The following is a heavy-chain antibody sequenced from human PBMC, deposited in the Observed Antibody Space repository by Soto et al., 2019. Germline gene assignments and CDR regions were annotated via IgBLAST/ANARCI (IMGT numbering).Heavy chain of an antibody. CDR1: GFTFSNAW. CDR3: TTDRDDSSGYSGY. D-gene: IGHD3-22*01. J-gene: IGHJ4*02. Sequence: EVQLVESGGGLVKPGGSLRLSCAASGFTFSNAWMNWVRQAPGKGLEWVGRIKSKTDGGTTDYAAPVKGRFTISRDGSKNTRYMQMNSLTTEDTAVYYCTTDRDDSSGYSGYWGQETLVAVSS. CDR2: IKSKTDGGTT. V-gene: IGHV3-15*07.